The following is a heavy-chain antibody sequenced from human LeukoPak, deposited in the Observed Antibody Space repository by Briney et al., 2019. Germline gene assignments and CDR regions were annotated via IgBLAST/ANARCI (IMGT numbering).Heavy chain of an antibody. D-gene: IGHD2-2*01. J-gene: IGHJ6*02. CDR3: AEDSCSSTSCYFHYGMDV. CDR1: GFTFSSYG. V-gene: IGHV3-30*18. Sequence: GGSLRLSCAASGFTFSSYGMHWVRQAPGKGLEWVAVISYDGSNKYYADSVKGRFTISRDNSKNTLYLQMNSLRAEDAAVYYCAEDSCSSTSCYFHYGMDVWGQGTTVTVSS. CDR2: ISYDGSNK.